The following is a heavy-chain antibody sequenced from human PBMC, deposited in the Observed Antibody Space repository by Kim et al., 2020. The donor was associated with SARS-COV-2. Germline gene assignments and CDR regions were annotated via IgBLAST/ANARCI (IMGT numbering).Heavy chain of an antibody. CDR2: IYTSGST. Sequence: SETLSLTCTVSGGSISSYYWSWIRQPAWKVLDGIGRIYTSGSTNYNPSLKSRVTMSVDTSKNQFSLQLSSVTASDTAVDYCPGALVYTYHSSGLYYDYY. J-gene: IGHJ6*03. CDR3: PGALVYTYHSSGLYYDYY. D-gene: IGHD3-22*01. V-gene: IGHV4-4*07. CDR1: GGSISSYY.